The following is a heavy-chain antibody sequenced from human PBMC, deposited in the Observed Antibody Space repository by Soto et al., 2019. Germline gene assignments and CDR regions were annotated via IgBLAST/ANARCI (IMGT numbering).Heavy chain of an antibody. V-gene: IGHV4-4*07. J-gene: IGHJ5*02. D-gene: IGHD6-6*01. CDR1: GGSISSYH. CDR3: ARDYSSSSEFWFDP. Sequence: QVQLQESGPGLVKPSETLSLTCTVSGGSISSYHWSWIRQPAGKGLEWIGRIYTSGSTNYNPSLKSRVTMSVDTSKNQFSLKLSSVTAADTAVYYCARDYSSSSEFWFDPWGQGTLVTVSS. CDR2: IYTSGST.